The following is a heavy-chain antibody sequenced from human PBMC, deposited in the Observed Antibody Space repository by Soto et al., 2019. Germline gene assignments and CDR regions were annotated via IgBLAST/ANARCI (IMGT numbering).Heavy chain of an antibody. D-gene: IGHD3-22*01. CDR3: AILGTYYFDNSDNYFDF. V-gene: IGHV1-46*01. Sequence: GASVKVSCKASGYTFTSYYMHWVRQAPGQGLEWMGVINPSGGSTNYAQKFQGRVTITRDTSASTAYMELRGLRSEDTAVYYCAILGTYYFDNSDNYFDFWGQGTLVTVSS. CDR1: GYTFTSYY. J-gene: IGHJ4*02. CDR2: INPSGGST.